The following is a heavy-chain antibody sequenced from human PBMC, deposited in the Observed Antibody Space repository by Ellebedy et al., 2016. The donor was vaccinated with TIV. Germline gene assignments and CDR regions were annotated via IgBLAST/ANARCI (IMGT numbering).Heavy chain of an antibody. CDR3: AKDQVAGDGRWVFDS. J-gene: IGHJ3*01. D-gene: IGHD5-24*01. V-gene: IGHV3-23*01. Sequence: PGGSLRLSCAASGFTFTSFAMSWVRQAPGKGLEWVSTISHTGTRTYYADSVEGRFTISRDNSKNILYLQMNSLRAEDTAIYYCAKDQVAGDGRWVFDSWGQGTVVTVSS. CDR1: GFTFTSFA. CDR2: ISHTGTRT.